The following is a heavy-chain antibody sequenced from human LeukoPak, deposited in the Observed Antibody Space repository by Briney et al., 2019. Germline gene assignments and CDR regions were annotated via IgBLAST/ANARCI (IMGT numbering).Heavy chain of an antibody. CDR3: ARGHPGIAAAGHY. Sequence: SETLSLTCAVYGGSFSGYYWSWIRQPPGKGLEWIGEITHRGSTNYNPSLKSRVTISVDTSKNQFSLKLSSVTAADTAVYYCARGHPGIAAAGHYWGQGTLVTVSS. CDR2: ITHRGST. J-gene: IGHJ4*02. D-gene: IGHD6-13*01. V-gene: IGHV4-34*01. CDR1: GGSFSGYY.